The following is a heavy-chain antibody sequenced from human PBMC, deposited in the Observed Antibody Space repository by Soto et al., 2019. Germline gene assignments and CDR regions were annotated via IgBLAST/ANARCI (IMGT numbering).Heavy chain of an antibody. CDR3: ARNRTTVTKPYYYYGMDV. V-gene: IGHV1-69*13. J-gene: IGHJ6*02. CDR1: GGTFSSYA. D-gene: IGHD4-17*01. CDR2: IIPIFGTA. Sequence: SVKVSCKASGGTFSSYAISWVRQAPGQGLERMGGIIPIFGTANYAQKFQGRVTITADESTSTAYMELSSLRSEDTAVYYCARNRTTVTKPYYYYGMDVWGQGTTVTVSS.